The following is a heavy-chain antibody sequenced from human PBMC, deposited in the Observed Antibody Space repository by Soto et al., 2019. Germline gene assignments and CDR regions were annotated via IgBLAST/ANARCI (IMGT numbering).Heavy chain of an antibody. D-gene: IGHD3-3*01. V-gene: IGHV4-34*01. CDR2: INHSGST. CDR3: AREFFGAGNWFDP. J-gene: IGHJ5*02. Sequence: SETLSLTCAVYGESFSGYFWSWIRQPPGEGLEWIGEINHSGSTNYNPSLKSRVTISVDTSKNQFSLKLSSVTAADTAVYYCAREFFGAGNWFDPWGQGTLVTVSS. CDR1: GESFSGYF.